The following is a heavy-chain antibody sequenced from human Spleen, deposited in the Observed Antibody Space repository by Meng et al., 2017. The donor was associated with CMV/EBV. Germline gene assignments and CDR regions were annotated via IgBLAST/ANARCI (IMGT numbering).Heavy chain of an antibody. CDR3: AKSIYRNDDYQFYGMDV. V-gene: IGHV4-59*02. Sequence: SETLSLTCHVSGGSVTSHSWTLIRQPPGKGLEWIGYVYSSGSTNYNPSLKSRVTISLDTSKHQFSLKLSSVTAADTAVYYCAKSIYRNDDYQFYGMDVWGQGTKVTVSS. CDR2: VYSSGST. CDR1: GGSVTSHS. D-gene: IGHD2-21*01. J-gene: IGHJ6*02.